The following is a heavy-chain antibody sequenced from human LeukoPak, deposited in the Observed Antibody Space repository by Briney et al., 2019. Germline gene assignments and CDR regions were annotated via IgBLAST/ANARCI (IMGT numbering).Heavy chain of an antibody. Sequence: GESLKISCKGSGYSFTSSWIGWVRQMPGKGMEWMGIIYPGDSDTRYSPSFQGQVTISADKSISTAYLQWSSLKASDTAMYYCAIYSDTYYFDHWGQGTLVTVSS. CDR1: GYSFTSSW. V-gene: IGHV5-51*01. D-gene: IGHD1-26*01. CDR2: IYPGDSDT. J-gene: IGHJ4*02. CDR3: AIYSDTYYFDH.